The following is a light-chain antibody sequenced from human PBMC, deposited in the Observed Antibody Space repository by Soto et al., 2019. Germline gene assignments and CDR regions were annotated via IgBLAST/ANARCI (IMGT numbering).Light chain of an antibody. V-gene: IGKV1-39*01. J-gene: IGKJ2*01. Sequence: DIQMTQSPSSLSASVGDRVTITCRASQSISSYLNWYQQKPGKAPKLLIYAASSLQSGVPSRFSGSGSGTDFTLTISSLQPEDFATYYCQHCYSTPLSFGQGTKLDIK. CDR1: QSISSY. CDR2: AAS. CDR3: QHCYSTPLS.